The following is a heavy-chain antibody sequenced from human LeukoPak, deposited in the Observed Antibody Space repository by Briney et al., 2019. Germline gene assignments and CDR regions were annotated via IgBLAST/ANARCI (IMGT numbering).Heavy chain of an antibody. J-gene: IGHJ4*02. V-gene: IGHV1-18*01. CDR2: ISAYNGNT. CDR3: ARQGYSGHSQGAAGY. CDR1: GYTFSIYG. Sequence: ASVKVSCKASGYTFSIYGFSWVRQAPGQGLEWMGWISAYNGNTNYAQKFQGRVTMTTDTSTSTAHMDLRSLRSDDTAVYYCARQGYSGHSQGAAGYWGQGTLVTVSS. D-gene: IGHD4-23*01.